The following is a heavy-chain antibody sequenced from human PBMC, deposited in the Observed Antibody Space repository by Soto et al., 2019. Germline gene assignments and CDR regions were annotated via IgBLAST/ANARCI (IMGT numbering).Heavy chain of an antibody. CDR1: GYRFTSYW. CDR3: ARHPADYSTSSIDY. D-gene: IGHD6-6*01. Sequence: GESLKISCQGSGYRFTSYWIGWVRQMPGKGLEWLGVIYPGDSDTRYSPSFQGQVTISADKSITTAYLQWSSLKASDTAMYYCARHPADYSTSSIDYWGQGTLVTVSS. V-gene: IGHV5-51*01. J-gene: IGHJ4*02. CDR2: IYPGDSDT.